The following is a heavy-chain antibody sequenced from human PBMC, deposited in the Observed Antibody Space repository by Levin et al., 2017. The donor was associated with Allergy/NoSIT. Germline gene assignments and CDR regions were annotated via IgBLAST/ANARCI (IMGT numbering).Heavy chain of an antibody. CDR2: INPSGGST. J-gene: IGHJ4*02. CDR1: GYTFTSYY. V-gene: IGHV1-46*01. D-gene: IGHD2-2*01. CDR3: AREKGLVPAAPDY. Sequence: GESLKISCKASGYTFTSYYMHWVRQAPGQGLEWMGIINPSGGSTSYAQKFQGRVTMTRDTSTSTVYMELSSLRSEDTAVYYCAREKGLVPAAPDYWGQGTLVTVSS.